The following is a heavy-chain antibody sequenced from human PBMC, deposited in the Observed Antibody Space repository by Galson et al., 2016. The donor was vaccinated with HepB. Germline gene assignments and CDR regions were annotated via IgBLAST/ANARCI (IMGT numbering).Heavy chain of an antibody. D-gene: IGHD3-3*01. CDR1: GFTFSNAW. CDR3: ATVAADYDFWSVQGRMDV. V-gene: IGHV3-15*01. J-gene: IGHJ6*02. CDR2: IKSKTDGGTT. Sequence: SLRLSCAASGFTFSNAWMTWVRQAPGKGLEWVGRIKSKTDGGTTDYAAPVKGRFTISRDDSKNTLFLQINSLKTEDTALYYCATVAADYDFWSVQGRMDVWGQGTTVTVSS.